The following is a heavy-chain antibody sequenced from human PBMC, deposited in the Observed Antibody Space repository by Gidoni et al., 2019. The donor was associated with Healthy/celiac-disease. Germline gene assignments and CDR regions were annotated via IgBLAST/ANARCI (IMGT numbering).Heavy chain of an antibody. CDR1: GGTFSSYA. Sequence: QVQLVQSGAEVKKPGSSVKVSGTASGGTFSSYAISWVRQAPGQGLEWMGRIIPILGIANYAQKFQGRVTITADKSTSTAYMELSSLRSEDTAVYYCARDLIAAAGKGAFDIWGQGTMVTVSS. CDR2: IIPILGIA. J-gene: IGHJ3*02. D-gene: IGHD6-13*01. CDR3: ARDLIAAAGKGAFDI. V-gene: IGHV1-69*09.